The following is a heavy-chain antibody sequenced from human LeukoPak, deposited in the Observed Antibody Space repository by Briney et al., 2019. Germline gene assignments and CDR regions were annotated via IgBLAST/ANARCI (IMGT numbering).Heavy chain of an antibody. CDR2: ISYDGSNK. CDR3: AKDLVSGSWFDP. CDR1: GFTFSSYG. J-gene: IGHJ5*02. V-gene: IGHV3-30*18. D-gene: IGHD3-10*01. Sequence: GGSLRLSCAASGFTFSSYGMHWVRQAPGKGLEWVAVISYDGSNKYYADSVKGRFTISRDNSKNTLCLQMNSLRAEDTAVYYCAKDLVSGSWFDPWGQGTLVTVSS.